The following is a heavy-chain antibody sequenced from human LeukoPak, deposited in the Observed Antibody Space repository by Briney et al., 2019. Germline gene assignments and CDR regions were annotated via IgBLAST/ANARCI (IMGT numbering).Heavy chain of an antibody. CDR3: VKDKNGYYFDH. V-gene: IGHV3-43*01. D-gene: IGHD6-25*01. CDR2: TNWDGSSI. Sequence: GGALRLSCEASVFIFYNDPMYWVREVPGKGVEWLCLTNWDGSSIYYADSGKGRFIISRDNRKKFLYLQMNSLRVEDTALYHCVKDKNGYYFDHWGQGTLVAVSS. CDR1: VFIFYNDP. J-gene: IGHJ4*02.